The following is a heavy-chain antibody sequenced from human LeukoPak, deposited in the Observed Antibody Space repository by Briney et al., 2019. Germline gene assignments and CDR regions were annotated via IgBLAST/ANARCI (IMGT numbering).Heavy chain of an antibody. Sequence: ASVKVSCKASGYTFTSYDINWVRQATGQGLEWMGWMNPNSGNTGYAQKFQGRVTMTRNTSISTAYMELSGLRSEDTAVYYCARGPVDYYDSSGYSAFDIWGQGTMVTVSS. CDR2: MNPNSGNT. CDR3: ARGPVDYYDSSGYSAFDI. V-gene: IGHV1-8*01. D-gene: IGHD3-22*01. CDR1: GYTFTSYD. J-gene: IGHJ3*02.